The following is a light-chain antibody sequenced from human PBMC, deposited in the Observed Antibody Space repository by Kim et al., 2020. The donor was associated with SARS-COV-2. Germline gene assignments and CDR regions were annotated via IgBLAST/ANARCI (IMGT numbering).Light chain of an antibody. Sequence: MDPGTTARIACGGNNIGSKSVHWYQQKPGQAPVLVIYDPSDRPSGIPDRFSGSNSGNTATLTISRVEAGDEADYYCQVWHSSSGVFGGGTQLTVL. CDR2: DPS. J-gene: IGLJ3*02. CDR3: QVWHSSSGV. CDR1: NIGSKS. V-gene: IGLV3-21*03.